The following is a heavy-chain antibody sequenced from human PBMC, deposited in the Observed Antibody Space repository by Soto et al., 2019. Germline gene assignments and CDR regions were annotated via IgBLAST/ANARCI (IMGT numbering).Heavy chain of an antibody. CDR3: ARDPYDYVWGSYRYGMDV. D-gene: IGHD3-16*02. V-gene: IGHV1-18*01. CDR1: GYTFTSYG. Sequence: QVQLVQSGAEVKKPGASVKVSCKASGYTFTSYGISWVRQAPGQGLEWMGWISAYNGNTNYAQKLQGRVTMTTDTSTSPAYMELRSLRSDDTAVYYCARDPYDYVWGSYRYGMDVWGQGTTVTVSS. J-gene: IGHJ6*02. CDR2: ISAYNGNT.